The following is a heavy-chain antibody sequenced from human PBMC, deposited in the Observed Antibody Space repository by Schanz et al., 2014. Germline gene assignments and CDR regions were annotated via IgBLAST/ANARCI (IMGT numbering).Heavy chain of an antibody. CDR2: ISSSGSYI. Sequence: EVQLVESGGYLVQPGGSLRLSCEASEFTFSSYKMNWVRQAPGKGLEWVSSISSSGSYIHYADSVKGRFTISRDNAKNTLYLQMNSLRAEDTAVYYCARDSRPNYDFLTAYYSIDYWGQGTLVTVSS. D-gene: IGHD3-9*01. CDR3: ARDSRPNYDFLTAYYSIDY. J-gene: IGHJ4*02. V-gene: IGHV3-21*01. CDR1: EFTFSSYK.